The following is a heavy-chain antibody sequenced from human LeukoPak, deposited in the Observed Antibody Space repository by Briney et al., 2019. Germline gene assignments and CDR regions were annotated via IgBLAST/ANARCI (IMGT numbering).Heavy chain of an antibody. CDR1: GGTFSSYA. CDR3: ARDFNRESGYYYDSSGYYPNFDY. D-gene: IGHD3-22*01. Sequence: SVKVSCKASGGTFSSYAISWVRQAPGQGLEWMGRIIPILGIANYAQKLQGRVTMTTDTSTSTAYMELRSLRSDDTAVYYCARDFNRESGYYYDSSGYYPNFDYWGQGTLVTVSS. J-gene: IGHJ4*02. CDR2: IIPILGIA. V-gene: IGHV1-69*04.